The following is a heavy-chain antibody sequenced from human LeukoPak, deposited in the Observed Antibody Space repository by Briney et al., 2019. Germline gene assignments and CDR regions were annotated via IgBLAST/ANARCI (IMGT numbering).Heavy chain of an antibody. V-gene: IGHV3-30*04. D-gene: IGHD2-15*01. CDR2: ISYDGSNK. CDR3: ASGCGGSCYSGIDY. J-gene: IGHJ4*02. Sequence: GRSLRLSCAASGFTFSSYAMHWVRQAPGKGLEWVAVISYDGSNKYYADSVKGRFTISRDNAKNSLYLQMNSLRAEDTAVYYCASGCGGSCYSGIDYWGQGTLVTVSS. CDR1: GFTFSSYA.